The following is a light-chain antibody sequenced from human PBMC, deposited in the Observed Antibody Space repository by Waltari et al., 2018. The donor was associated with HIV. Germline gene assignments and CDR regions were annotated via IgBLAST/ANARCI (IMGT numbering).Light chain of an antibody. CDR3: SSYADSDTPVV. CDR2: DVT. CDR1: SSDVGAYNY. V-gene: IGLV2-8*01. Sequence: QSALAQPPSASGSAGQSVTISCTGTSSDVGAYNYVSWYQQHPGNSPKLIIYDVTKRPLGVPDRFSGSKSGNPASLTVSGLQGEDEADYYCSSYADSDTPVVFGGGTKLTVL. J-gene: IGLJ2*01.